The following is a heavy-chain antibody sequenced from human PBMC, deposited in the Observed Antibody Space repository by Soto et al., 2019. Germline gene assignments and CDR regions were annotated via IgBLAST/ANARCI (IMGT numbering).Heavy chain of an antibody. D-gene: IGHD3-9*01. Sequence: ASVKVSCKVSGYTLTELSMHWVRQAPGKGLEWMGGFDPEDGETFYAQKFQGRVTMTEDTSTDTAYMELSSLRSEDTAVYYCATRRYFDWLPKLPFDYWGQGTLVTVSS. CDR2: FDPEDGET. J-gene: IGHJ4*02. V-gene: IGHV1-24*01. CDR3: ATRRYFDWLPKLPFDY. CDR1: GYTLTELS.